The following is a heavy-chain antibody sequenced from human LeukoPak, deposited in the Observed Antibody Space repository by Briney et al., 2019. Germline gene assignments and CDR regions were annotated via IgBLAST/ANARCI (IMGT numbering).Heavy chain of an antibody. CDR3: ARGVVIAPQTFDY. D-gene: IGHD2-21*01. CDR2: INPSGGST. CDR1: GYTFTSYD. V-gene: IGHV1-46*01. Sequence: ASVKVSCKASGYTFTSYDINWVRQAPGQGLEWMGIINPSGGSTSYAQKFQGRVTMTRDTSTSTVYMELSSLRSEDTAVYYCARGVVIAPQTFDYWGQGTLVTVSS. J-gene: IGHJ4*02.